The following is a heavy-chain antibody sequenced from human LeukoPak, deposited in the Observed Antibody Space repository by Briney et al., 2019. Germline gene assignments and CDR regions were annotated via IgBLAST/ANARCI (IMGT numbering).Heavy chain of an antibody. CDR2: IYDSGPT. CDR1: GDSINRYL. D-gene: IGHD2-15*01. Sequence: KPSETLSLTCTVSGDSINRYLWTWIRQPAGRGLEWIGRIYDSGPTNYRPSLKSRVSMSVETPKNQFSLRLSSVTAADTAVYYCARQSDSGGYFEYWGQGIRVTVSS. CDR3: ARQSDSGGYFEY. V-gene: IGHV4-4*07. J-gene: IGHJ4*01.